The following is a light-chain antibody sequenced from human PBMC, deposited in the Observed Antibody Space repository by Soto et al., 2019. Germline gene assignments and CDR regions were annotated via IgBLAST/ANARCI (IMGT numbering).Light chain of an antibody. CDR1: QSISYY. Sequence: DIQMTQSPSSLSASVGDRVSITCRASQSISYYLNWSQQKVGKAPKLLIHAASSLQSGVPSRFSGSRSGTDFTLTISSLQPEDFATYYCQQSYITPYTCGEGTKLEIK. CDR3: QQSYITPYT. CDR2: AAS. V-gene: IGKV1-39*01. J-gene: IGKJ2*01.